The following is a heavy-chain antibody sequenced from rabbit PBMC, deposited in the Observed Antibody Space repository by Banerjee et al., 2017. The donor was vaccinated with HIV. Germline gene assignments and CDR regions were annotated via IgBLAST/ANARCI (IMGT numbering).Heavy chain of an antibody. D-gene: IGHD2-1*01. J-gene: IGHJ4*01. V-gene: IGHV1S7*01. CDR1: GFDFSSYG. CDR3: VRGSATMTMVITGYYFTL. CDR2: IDPVFGIT. Sequence: GGLVQPGGSLKLSCKASGFDFSSYGVSWVRQAPGKGLEWIGYIDPVFGITYYANWVNGRFTISSHNAQNTLYLQLNSLTAADTATYFCVRGSATMTMVITGYYFTLWGPGTLVTVS.